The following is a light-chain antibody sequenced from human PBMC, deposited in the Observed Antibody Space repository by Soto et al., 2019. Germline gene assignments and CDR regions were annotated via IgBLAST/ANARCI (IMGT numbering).Light chain of an antibody. CDR3: CSFAGNYTYV. CDR1: SSDIGNYNL. V-gene: IGLV2-11*01. J-gene: IGLJ1*01. CDR2: DVT. Sequence: QSALTQPASVSGSPGQSITISCTGTSSDIGNYNLISWYQQHPGKAPKLMIYDVTKRPSGVPDRFSGSKSGNTASLTISGLQAEDEADYCCCSFAGNYTYVFGTGTKVTVL.